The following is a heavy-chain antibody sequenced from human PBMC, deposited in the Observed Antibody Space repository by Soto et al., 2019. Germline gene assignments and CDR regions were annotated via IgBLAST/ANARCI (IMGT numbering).Heavy chain of an antibody. J-gene: IGHJ6*03. D-gene: IGHD6-6*01. Sequence: QVPLVQSGAEVKKPGASVKVSCKASGYTFTSYGISWVRQAPGQWLAWMGWIRAYNGNTNYAQKLQGRVTMTTDTSTSTAYMELRSLRSDDTAVYYCARYVDSSSFHPSYYYYYYMDIWGKETTVTVSS. CDR3: ARYVDSSSFHPSYYYYYYMDI. CDR1: GYTFTSYG. CDR2: IRAYNGNT. V-gene: IGHV1-18*01.